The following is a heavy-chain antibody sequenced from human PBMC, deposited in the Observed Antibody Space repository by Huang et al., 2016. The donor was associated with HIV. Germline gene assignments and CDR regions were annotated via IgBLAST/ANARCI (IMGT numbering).Heavy chain of an antibody. CDR1: GGSISGSRYY. Sequence: QLQLQESGPGPVKPSATLSLTCSVSGGSISGSRYYWGWIRQPPGKGLEWIGSIYYSGDTHSRPSLKSRVPISGDTSKNQFSLKLSSVTAADTAVYYCARGQSGPSQWLASLGNYYYYMDVWGKGTTVTVSS. CDR3: ARGQSGPSQWLASLGNYYYYMDV. D-gene: IGHD6-19*01. J-gene: IGHJ6*03. V-gene: IGHV4-39*01. CDR2: IYYSGDT.